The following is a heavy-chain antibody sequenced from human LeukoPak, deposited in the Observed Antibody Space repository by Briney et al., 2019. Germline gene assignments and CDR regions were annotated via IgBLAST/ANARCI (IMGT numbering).Heavy chain of an antibody. J-gene: IGHJ6*02. Sequence: TGGSLRLSCAASGFTFSSYGMHWVRQAPGKGLEWVAVISYDGSNKYYADSVKGRFTISRDNSKNTLYLQMNSLRAEDTAVYYCENAMVGAPGSYYGMDVWGQGTTVTVSS. CDR3: ENAMVGAPGSYYGMDV. D-gene: IGHD1-26*01. V-gene: IGHV3-30*18. CDR2: ISYDGSNK. CDR1: GFTFSSYG.